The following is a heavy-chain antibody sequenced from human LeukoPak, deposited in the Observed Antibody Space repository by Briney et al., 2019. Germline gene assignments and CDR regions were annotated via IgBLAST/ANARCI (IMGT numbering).Heavy chain of an antibody. J-gene: IGHJ4*02. V-gene: IGHV3-30*18. Sequence: GGSLRLSCAASGFNFDSYGMHWVRQAPGKGLEWVAVISYNGRSIYYADSVKGRFTISRDNSKNTLYLQMNSLRAEDTAVYYCAKAPRYGELYANFDYWGQGTLVTVSS. CDR3: AKAPRYGELYANFDY. CDR1: GFNFDSYG. CDR2: ISYNGRSI. D-gene: IGHD4-17*01.